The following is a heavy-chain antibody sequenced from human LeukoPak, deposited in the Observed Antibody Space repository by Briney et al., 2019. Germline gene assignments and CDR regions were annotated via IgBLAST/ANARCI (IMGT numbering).Heavy chain of an antibody. CDR3: AKGSYYDSSGSFYFDY. CDR1: GFTFSSYA. V-gene: IGHV3-23*01. D-gene: IGHD3-22*01. J-gene: IGHJ4*02. CDR2: ITGSGGST. Sequence: GGSLRLSCAASGFTFSSYAMSWVRQAPGKGLEWVSTITGSGGSTYYADSVKGRFTISRDNSKNTLYVQVNSLGTEDTAAYYCAKGSYYDSSGSFYFDYWGQGTLVTVSS.